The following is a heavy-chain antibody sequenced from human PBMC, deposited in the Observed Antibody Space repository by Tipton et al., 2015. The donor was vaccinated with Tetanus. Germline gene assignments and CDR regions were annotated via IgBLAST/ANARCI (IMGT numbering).Heavy chain of an antibody. V-gene: IGHV1-46*01. J-gene: IGHJ4*02. CDR1: GYTFTSYY. Sequence: QSGTEVKKPGASVKLSCKASGYTFTSYYMHWVRQAPGQGLEWMGIMHPGGGSTTYAQKFQGRVTTTRDTSTSTVYMELSSLRSEDTAFYYCARDPRYDSSGYSFDNWGQGTLVSVSS. CDR3: ARDPRYDSSGYSFDN. CDR2: MHPGGGST. D-gene: IGHD3-22*01.